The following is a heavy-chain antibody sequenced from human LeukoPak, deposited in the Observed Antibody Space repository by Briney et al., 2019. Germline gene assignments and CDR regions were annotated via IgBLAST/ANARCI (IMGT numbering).Heavy chain of an antibody. CDR1: GYSFTAYY. V-gene: IGHV1-2*02. CDR2: INPNSGGT. D-gene: IGHD3-9*01. Sequence: ASVKVSCKASGYSFTAYYMHWVRQAPGQGLEWMGWINPNSGGTNYAQKFQGRVTMTRDTSITTAYMEMSRLRSDDTALYYCARSPHILTGENFDYWGQGALVTVSS. J-gene: IGHJ4*02. CDR3: ARSPHILTGENFDY.